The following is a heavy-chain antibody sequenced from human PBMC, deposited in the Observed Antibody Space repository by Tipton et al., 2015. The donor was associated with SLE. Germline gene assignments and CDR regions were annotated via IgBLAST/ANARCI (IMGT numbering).Heavy chain of an antibody. CDR1: GFTVSSNY. V-gene: IGHV3-53*01. CDR3: ARDLSIAVAGRPYWYFDL. CDR2: IYSGGST. D-gene: IGHD6-19*01. J-gene: IGHJ2*01. Sequence: SLRLSCAASGFTVSSNYMSWVRQAPGKGLEWVSVIYSGGSTYYADSVKGRFTISRDNSKNTLYLQMNSLRAEDTAVYYCARDLSIAVAGRPYWYFDLWGRGTLVTVSS.